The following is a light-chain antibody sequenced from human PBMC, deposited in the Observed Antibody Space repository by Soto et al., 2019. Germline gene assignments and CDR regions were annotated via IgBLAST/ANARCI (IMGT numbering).Light chain of an antibody. V-gene: IGKV1-5*01. CDR1: ESISNW. J-gene: IGKJ1*01. CDR2: DAS. Sequence: DIQMTQSPSTLSASVGDRVTITCRPTESISNWLAWYQQRPGKAPKLLIHDASSLEPGVPSRFSGSGSGTEFTLTISSLQPDDLATYYCQQYTDFPTFGQGTKVEIK. CDR3: QQYTDFPT.